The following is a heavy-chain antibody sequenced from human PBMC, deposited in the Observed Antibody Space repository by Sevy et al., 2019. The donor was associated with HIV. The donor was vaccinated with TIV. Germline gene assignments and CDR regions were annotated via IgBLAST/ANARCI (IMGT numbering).Heavy chain of an antibody. CDR1: GFNFRSYW. CDR2: IKHDGSEQ. V-gene: IGHV3-7*01. CDR3: ARERQEEDKSGAKFDY. D-gene: IGHD3-10*01. J-gene: IGHJ4*02. Sequence: GGSLRLSCEVSGFNFRSYWMSWVRQAPGKGLEWVANIKHDGSEQYYLDCVKGRFTVSRDNGKNSLYLQMTSLRVEDAALYYCARERQEEDKSGAKFDYWGRGTLVTVSS.